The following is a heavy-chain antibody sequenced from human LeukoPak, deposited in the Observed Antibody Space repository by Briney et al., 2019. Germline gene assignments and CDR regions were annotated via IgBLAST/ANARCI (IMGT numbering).Heavy chain of an antibody. CDR1: GGSIGSYF. CDR3: ARGGLDYYDSSGIDY. J-gene: IGHJ4*02. D-gene: IGHD3-22*01. CDR2: ISTSGST. V-gene: IGHV4-4*07. Sequence: SETLSLTCTVSGGSIGSYFWSWIRQPAGKGLEWIGRISTSGSTSYKSSLKSRVTMSIDTSKNQFSLELTPVTAADTAVYYCARGGLDYYDSSGIDYWGQGTLVTVSS.